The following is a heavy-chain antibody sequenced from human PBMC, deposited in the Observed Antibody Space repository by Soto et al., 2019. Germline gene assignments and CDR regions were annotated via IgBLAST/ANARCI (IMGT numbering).Heavy chain of an antibody. Sequence: SVKVSCKASGGTFSSYAISWVRQAPGQGLEWMGGIIPIFGTANYTQKFQGRVTMTRDTSTSTVYMELSSLKSEDTAVYYCGREYFDSRGTPPGDWGQGTPVTVSS. J-gene: IGHJ4*02. CDR2: IIPIFGTA. CDR3: GREYFDSRGTPPGD. CDR1: GGTFSSYA. D-gene: IGHD3-22*01. V-gene: IGHV1-69*05.